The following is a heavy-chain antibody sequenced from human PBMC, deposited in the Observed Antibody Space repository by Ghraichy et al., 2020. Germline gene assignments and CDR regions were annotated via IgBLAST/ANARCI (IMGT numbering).Heavy chain of an antibody. Sequence: LSLTCAASGFTVSAHHVTWVRQAPGKGLECVSVMYGGGSTYYADSVKGRFTISRDNTKNTVYLQMQSLRVEDTAVYYCAGAGGYSEPWGQGTLVTVAS. V-gene: IGHV3-66*01. CDR3: AGAGGYSEP. CDR1: GFTVSAHH. J-gene: IGHJ5*02. D-gene: IGHD2-2*02. CDR2: MYGGGST.